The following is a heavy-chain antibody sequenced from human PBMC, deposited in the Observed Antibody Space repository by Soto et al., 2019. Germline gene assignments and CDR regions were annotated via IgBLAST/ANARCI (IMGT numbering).Heavy chain of an antibody. V-gene: IGHV3-30-3*01. CDR1: GFTFSSYA. CDR3: ARAYCGGDCYFDY. Sequence: GGSLRLSCAASGFTFSSYAMHWVRQAPGKGLEWVAVISYDGSNKYYADSVKGRFTISRDNSKNTLYLQMNSLRAEDTAVYYCARAYCGGDCYFDYWGQGTLVTVYS. D-gene: IGHD2-21*02. CDR2: ISYDGSNK. J-gene: IGHJ4*02.